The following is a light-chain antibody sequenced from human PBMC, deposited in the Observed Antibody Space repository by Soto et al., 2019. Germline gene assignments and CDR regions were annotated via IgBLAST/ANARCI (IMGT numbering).Light chain of an antibody. J-gene: IGLJ1*01. V-gene: IGLV2-14*01. CDR2: EVS. CDR3: SSYTSSSTLV. CDR1: SSDVGGYNY. Sequence: QSALTQPASVSGSPGQSITISCTGTSSDVGGYNYVSWYQQHPGKAPKLMIYEVSNRPSGVSNRFSGPKSGNTASLTISGLQAEDEAGYYCSSYTSSSTLVFGTGTKVTVL.